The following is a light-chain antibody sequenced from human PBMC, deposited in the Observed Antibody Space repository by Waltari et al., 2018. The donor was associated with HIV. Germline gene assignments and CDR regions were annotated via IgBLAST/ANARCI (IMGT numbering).Light chain of an antibody. CDR1: SSDVGGYNL. V-gene: IGLV2-23*02. CDR2: EVS. CDR3: YAYAGSTTYVI. J-gene: IGLJ2*01. Sequence: QSALTQPASVSGSPGQSITISCTGTSSDVGGYNLVSCYQQHPGKAPKLMIYEVSKRPSGVSNRFSGSKSGNTASLTISGLQAEDEADYYCYAYAGSTTYVIFGGGTKLTVL.